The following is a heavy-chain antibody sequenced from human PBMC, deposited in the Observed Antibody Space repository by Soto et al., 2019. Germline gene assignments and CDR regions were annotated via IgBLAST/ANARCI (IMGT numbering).Heavy chain of an antibody. CDR2: ISYSGST. CDR3: ARGRTYYYDDTGPYYFEH. Sequence: SETLSLTCTVSGGSVSSGNYYWSWIRQPPGNELEWIAYISYSGSTNYNPSLKSRVSISVDTSKNQFSLELTSVTAADTAVYYCARGRTYYYDDTGPYYFEHWGQGTLVTVSS. V-gene: IGHV4-61*01. CDR1: GGSVSSGNYY. J-gene: IGHJ4*02. D-gene: IGHD3-22*01.